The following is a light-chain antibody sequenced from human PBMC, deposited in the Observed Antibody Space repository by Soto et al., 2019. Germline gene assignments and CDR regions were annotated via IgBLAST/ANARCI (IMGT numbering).Light chain of an antibody. Sequence: QSALTQPASVSGSPGQSITISCTGTSSDVGGYNYVSWYQQHPGKAPKLMIYDVNNRPSGVSNRFSGSKSGNTASLTISGRQAEDKADYYCSSYTSSSTLVVFGGGTKLTVL. V-gene: IGLV2-14*01. CDR2: DVN. J-gene: IGLJ2*01. CDR3: SSYTSSSTLVV. CDR1: SSDVGGYNY.